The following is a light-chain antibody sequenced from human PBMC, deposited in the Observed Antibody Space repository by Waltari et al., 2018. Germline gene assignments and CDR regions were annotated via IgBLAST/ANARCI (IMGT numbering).Light chain of an antibody. V-gene: IGLV3-25*03. CDR3: QSADSSGTYKV. CDR1: ALPKQY. J-gene: IGLJ1*01. CDR2: KDN. Sequence: SYGLTQPPSVSVSPGQTARITCSGDALPKQYAYWYQQKPGQAPVLVIYKDNERPSGIPERFSGSSSGTTVTLTISGVQAEDEADYYCQSADSSGTYKVFGTGTKVTVL.